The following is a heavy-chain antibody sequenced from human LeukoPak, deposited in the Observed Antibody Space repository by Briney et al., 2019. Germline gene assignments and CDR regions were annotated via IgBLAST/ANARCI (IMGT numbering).Heavy chain of an antibody. J-gene: IGHJ4*02. CDR3: ARGRYQLLFDS. Sequence: SETLSLTCAVYGGSFSNYYHNWIRQPPGKGLEWIGEINHSGSTNHNPSLKSRVTISVDTSKKQFSLHLNSLTAADTAVYYCARGRYQLLFDSWGQGTLVTVSS. CDR2: INHSGST. V-gene: IGHV4-34*01. D-gene: IGHD2-2*01. CDR1: GGSFSNYY.